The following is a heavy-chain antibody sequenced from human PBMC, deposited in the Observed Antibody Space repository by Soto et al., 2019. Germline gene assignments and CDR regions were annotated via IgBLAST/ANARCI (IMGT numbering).Heavy chain of an antibody. CDR1: GGTFSSYA. CDR2: SIPIFVTA. CDR3: ARGHRGYEIGPGYNWFAP. V-gene: IGHV1-69*13. D-gene: IGHD5-12*01. Sequence: SVKVSCKASGGTFSSYAISWVRQAPGQGLEWMGGSIPIFVTANYAQKFQGRVTITADESTSTAYMELSSLRSEDTAVYYCARGHRGYEIGPGYNWFAPWGQGTLVTVSS. J-gene: IGHJ5*02.